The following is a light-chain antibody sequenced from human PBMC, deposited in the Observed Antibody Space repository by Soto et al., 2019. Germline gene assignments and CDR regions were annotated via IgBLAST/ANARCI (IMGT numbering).Light chain of an antibody. Sequence: DIQMTQSPSSLSASVGDRVTMACRASQGISYYLAWFQQKPGKVPKLLVYGASTLQSGVPSRFSGSGSGTDFTLTISSLQPEDVATYYCQKYNSAPWTFGQGTKVDIK. J-gene: IGKJ1*01. V-gene: IGKV1-27*01. CDR2: GAS. CDR1: QGISYY. CDR3: QKYNSAPWT.